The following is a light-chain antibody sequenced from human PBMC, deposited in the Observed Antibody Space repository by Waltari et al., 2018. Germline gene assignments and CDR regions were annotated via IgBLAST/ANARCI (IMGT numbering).Light chain of an antibody. Sequence: EIVLTQSPGTLSLSPGERATLSCRASQSISRSYLACYQQKPGHAPRHLIYGAPSRATGIPDRFSGSGAGTDFTHTVRRLEREDFAVYYCQQYVSSPLTFGPGTKVDIK. J-gene: IGKJ3*01. CDR3: QQYVSSPLT. CDR1: QSISRSY. CDR2: GAP. V-gene: IGKV3-20*01.